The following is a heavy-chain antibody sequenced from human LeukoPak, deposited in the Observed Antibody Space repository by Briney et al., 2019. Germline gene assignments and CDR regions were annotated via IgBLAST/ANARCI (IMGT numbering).Heavy chain of an antibody. Sequence: GGSLRLSCAASGFTFSSYDMHWVRQATGKRLEWVSAIGAAGDPYYPGSVKGRFTISRENAKNSLYLQMNSLRAGDTAVYYCARGLNNAGGYYYYGMDVWGEGTTVTVSS. CDR2: IGAAGDP. D-gene: IGHD3-16*01. V-gene: IGHV3-13*05. J-gene: IGHJ6*04. CDR3: ARGLNNAGGYYYYGMDV. CDR1: GFTFSSYD.